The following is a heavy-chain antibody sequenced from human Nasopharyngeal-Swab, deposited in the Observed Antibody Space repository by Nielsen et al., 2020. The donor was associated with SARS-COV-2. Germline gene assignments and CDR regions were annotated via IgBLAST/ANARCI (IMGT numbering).Heavy chain of an antibody. CDR3: AKEDASKQLAED. Sequence: GESLTISCAASGFTFSSYGMHWVRQAPGKGLEWVAVISYDGSNKYYADSVKGRFTISRDNSKNTLYLQMNSLRAEDTAVYYCAKEDASKQLAEDWGQGTLVTVSS. CDR1: GFTFSSYG. CDR2: ISYDGSNK. D-gene: IGHD6-13*01. J-gene: IGHJ4*02. V-gene: IGHV3-30*18.